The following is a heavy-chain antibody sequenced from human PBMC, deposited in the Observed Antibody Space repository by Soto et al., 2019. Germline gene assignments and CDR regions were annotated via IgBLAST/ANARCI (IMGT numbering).Heavy chain of an antibody. CDR3: AKDAPGSGWLSDY. CDR1: GFTFRIYA. CDR2: ITGNGGT. D-gene: IGHD3-22*01. Sequence: GSLRLSCAASGFTFRIYAMSWVRQAPGKGLEWVSTITGNGGTSYADFVRGRFTVSRDNSKNTLYLQMNSLRAEDTAVYYCAKDAPGSGWLSDYWGQGTQVTVSS. J-gene: IGHJ4*02. V-gene: IGHV3-23*01.